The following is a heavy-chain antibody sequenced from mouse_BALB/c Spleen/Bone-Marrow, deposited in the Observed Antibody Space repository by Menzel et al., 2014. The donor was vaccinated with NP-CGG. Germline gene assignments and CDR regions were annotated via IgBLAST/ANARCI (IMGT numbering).Heavy chain of an antibody. V-gene: IGHV1-18*01. J-gene: IGHJ3*01. D-gene: IGHD1-1*01. CDR2: INPNYENT. Sequence: VQLQQSGVEVVKPGASVEISCKASGYTFIDYNMDWVKQSHGKSLEWIGDINPNYENTSHNQKFKGKATLTVDKSSSTAYMELRSLTSEDTAVYYCARSSRYLACFAYWGQGTLVTVSA. CDR1: GYTFIDYN. CDR3: ARSSRYLACFAY.